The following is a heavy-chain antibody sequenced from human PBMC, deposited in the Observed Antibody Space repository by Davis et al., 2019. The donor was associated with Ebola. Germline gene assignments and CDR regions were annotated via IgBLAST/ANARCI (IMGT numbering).Heavy chain of an antibody. Sequence: GESLKISCAASGFTFSHFWIHWVRQAPGKGLVWVARINPDGRTTGYGDSVRGRFTISRDNAKNTVWLQMNSLRVEDTAVYYCAKDMTGAQPYWGQGTLVTVSS. CDR1: GFTFSHFW. J-gene: IGHJ4*02. CDR3: AKDMTGAQPY. CDR2: INPDGRTT. D-gene: IGHD3-9*01. V-gene: IGHV3-74*01.